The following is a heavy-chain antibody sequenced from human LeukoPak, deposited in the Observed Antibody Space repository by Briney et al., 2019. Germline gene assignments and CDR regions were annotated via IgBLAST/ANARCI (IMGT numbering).Heavy chain of an antibody. CDR3: ARDPRDSSGYAL. Sequence: ASVKVSFKASGYTFTSYYMHWVRQAPGQGLEWMGIINTSGGSTSNVQKFQGRVTMTRDTSTSKVYMELSSLRSEDTAVYYCARDPRDSSGYALWGEGTLVTVSS. CDR1: GYTFTSYY. V-gene: IGHV1-46*01. D-gene: IGHD3-22*01. CDR2: INTSGGST. J-gene: IGHJ4*02.